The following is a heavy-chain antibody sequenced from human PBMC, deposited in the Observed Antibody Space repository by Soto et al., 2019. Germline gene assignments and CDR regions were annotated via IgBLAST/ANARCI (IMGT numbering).Heavy chain of an antibody. J-gene: IGHJ3*02. V-gene: IGHV1-8*01. CDR2: MNPNSGNT. D-gene: IGHD2-2*01. Sequence: ASVKVSCKASGYTLTSYDINWVRQATGQGLEWMGWMNPNSGNTGYAQKFQGRVTMTRNTSISTAYMELSSLRSEDTAVYYCARAGYCSSTSCSIRGDDAFDIWGQGTMVTVSS. CDR3: ARAGYCSSTSCSIRGDDAFDI. CDR1: GYTLTSYD.